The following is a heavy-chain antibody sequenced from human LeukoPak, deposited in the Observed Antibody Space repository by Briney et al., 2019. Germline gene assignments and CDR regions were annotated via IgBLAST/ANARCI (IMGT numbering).Heavy chain of an antibody. CDR3: AKSPSSMRVRGVIWYFQH. D-gene: IGHD3-10*01. CDR2: ISGSGGST. Sequence: GGSLRLSCAASGFTFSSYAMSWVRQAPGKGLEWVSAISGSGGSTYYADSVKGRFTISRDNSKNTLYLQMNSLRAEDTAVYYCAKSPSSMRVRGVIWYFQHWGQGTLVTVSS. CDR1: GFTFSSYA. V-gene: IGHV3-23*01. J-gene: IGHJ1*01.